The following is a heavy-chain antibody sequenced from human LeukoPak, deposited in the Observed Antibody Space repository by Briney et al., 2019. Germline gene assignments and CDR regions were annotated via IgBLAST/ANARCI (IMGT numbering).Heavy chain of an antibody. CDR3: AREITYYYGSGSYPYFDY. Sequence: GASVKVSCKASGYTFTSYGISWVRQAPGQGLEWMGWISAYNGNTNYAQKLQGRVTMTTDTSTSTAYMELRSLRSDDTAVYYCAREITYYYGSGSYPYFDYWGQGTLVTVSS. D-gene: IGHD3-10*01. CDR1: GYTFTSYG. V-gene: IGHV1-18*01. J-gene: IGHJ4*02. CDR2: ISAYNGNT.